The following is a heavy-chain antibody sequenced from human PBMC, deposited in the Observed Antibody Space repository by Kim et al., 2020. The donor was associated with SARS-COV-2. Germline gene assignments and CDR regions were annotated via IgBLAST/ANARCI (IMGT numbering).Heavy chain of an antibody. J-gene: IGHJ6*02. V-gene: IGHV3-49*02. CDR3: TRVGYYYGMDV. CDR2: K. Sequence: KEYAASVKGRFTISRDDSKSIAYLQMNSLKTEDTAVYYCTRVGYYYGMDVWGQGTTVTVSS.